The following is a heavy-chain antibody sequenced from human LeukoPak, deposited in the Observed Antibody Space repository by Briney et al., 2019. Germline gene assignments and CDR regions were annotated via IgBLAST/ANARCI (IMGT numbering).Heavy chain of an antibody. V-gene: IGHV3-30*04. J-gene: IGHJ4*02. D-gene: IGHD1-1*01. CDR2: ISSDGNSQ. CDR1: GFTFNSFS. Sequence: PGKSLRLSCEASGFTFNSFSMNWVRQAPAKGLEWVAVISSDGNSQYYVDSVKGRFTISRDNSKNTLFLQMDSLRAEDTAVYYCARPGQDTDYYFDYWGQGTPVTVSS. CDR3: ARPGQDTDYYFDY.